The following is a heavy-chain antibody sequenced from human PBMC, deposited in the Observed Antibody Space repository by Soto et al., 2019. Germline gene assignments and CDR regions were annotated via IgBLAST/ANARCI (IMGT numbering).Heavy chain of an antibody. CDR1: GGSISSGGYY. CDR2: IYYSGST. J-gene: IGHJ6*02. CDR3: ARDYRIVDFRYGMDV. V-gene: IGHV4-31*03. Sequence: QVQLHESGPGMVKPSQTLSLTCTVSGGSISSGGYYWSWIRQHPGKGLEWIGYIYYSGSTYYNPSLKSRFTISVDTSKNQFSLKLSSVTAADTAVYYCARDYRIVDFRYGMDVWGQGTTVTVSS. D-gene: IGHD3-3*01.